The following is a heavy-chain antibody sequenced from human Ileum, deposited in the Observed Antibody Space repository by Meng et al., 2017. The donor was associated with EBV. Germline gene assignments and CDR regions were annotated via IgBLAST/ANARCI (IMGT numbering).Heavy chain of an antibody. D-gene: IGHD2-8*01. CDR3: ASNGAFSLDH. Sequence: QVPLQGSGPGLVGPSGTLSLTCSVSGDSISNEHWWSWVRQSPGKGLEWIGEIHHTRGPNYNPSLKSRVIISVDKSNNHFSLRLSAVTAADTAVYYCASNGAFSLDHWGQGTLVTVSS. CDR1: GDSISNEHW. J-gene: IGHJ4*02. CDR2: IHHTRGP. V-gene: IGHV4-4*02.